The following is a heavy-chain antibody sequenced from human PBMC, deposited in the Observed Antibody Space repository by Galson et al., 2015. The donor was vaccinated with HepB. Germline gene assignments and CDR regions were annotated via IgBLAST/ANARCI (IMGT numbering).Heavy chain of an antibody. CDR3: VKGWSPGYKSGSHVDLDY. J-gene: IGHJ4*02. V-gene: IGHV3-30*04. D-gene: IGHD6-19*01. Sequence: SLRLSCAASGFTFSLNPMHWVRQAPGKGLEWVSVISYDGDSKYYADSARGRFTISRDDSKNTLYLQMDSLSVEDTAIYYCVKGWSPGYKSGSHVDLDYWGQGALVTVSS. CDR1: GFTFSLNP. CDR2: ISYDGDSK.